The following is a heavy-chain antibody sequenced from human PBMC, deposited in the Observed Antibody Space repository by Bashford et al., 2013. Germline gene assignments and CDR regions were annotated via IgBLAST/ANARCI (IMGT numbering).Heavy chain of an antibody. J-gene: IGHJ5*02. CDR1: GYVFAGYY. Sequence: ASVKVSCRASGYVFAGYYIHWVRQVPGQGLEWMGRINPKNGVTKYAERLQGRVTMTTDTSISTAYMELSRLRSDDTAVYYCARRRVQVRPGWFDPWGQGTLVTVSS. CDR2: INPKNGVT. V-gene: IGHV1-2*06. CDR3: ARRRVQVRPGWFDP. D-gene: IGHD6-19*01.